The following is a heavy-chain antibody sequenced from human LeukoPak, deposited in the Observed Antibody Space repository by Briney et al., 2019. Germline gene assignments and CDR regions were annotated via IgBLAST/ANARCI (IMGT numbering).Heavy chain of an antibody. J-gene: IGHJ4*02. CDR3: AKGDDSTVGNYFDY. V-gene: IGHV3-23*01. D-gene: IGHD3-22*01. CDR2: ISASGDST. Sequence: GGSLRLSCAASGFTFSSYAMSWVRQAPGKGLEWVSGISASGDSTYYAASVKGRFTISRDNSKNTLYLQMNSLRAEDTAIYYCAKGDDSTVGNYFDYWGQGTLVTVSS. CDR1: GFTFSSYA.